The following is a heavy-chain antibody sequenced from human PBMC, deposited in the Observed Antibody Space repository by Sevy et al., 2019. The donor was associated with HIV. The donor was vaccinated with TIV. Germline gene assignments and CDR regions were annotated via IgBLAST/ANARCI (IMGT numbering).Heavy chain of an antibody. CDR3: ARDRDYDYIWGTFPYRDF. CDR1: GYIFTSYG. CDR2: ISPYKGTT. Sequence: ASVKVSCKASGYIFTSYGISWVRQAPGRGLEWVGWISPYKGTTNYAQKFQGRVTKTTDTSTFTVYMQLRSLRSDDTAIYYCARDRDYDYIWGTFPYRDFWGQGTLVTVSS. D-gene: IGHD3-16*01. V-gene: IGHV1-18*01. J-gene: IGHJ4*02.